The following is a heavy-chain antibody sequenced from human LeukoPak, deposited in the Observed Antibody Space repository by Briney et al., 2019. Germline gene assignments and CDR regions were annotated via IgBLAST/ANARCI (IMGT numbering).Heavy chain of an antibody. V-gene: IGHV4-31*03. Sequence: SETLSLTCTVSGGSISSGGYYWSWIRQHPGKGLEWIGYIYYSGSTYYNPSLKSRVTISVDTSKNQFSLKLSSVTAADTAVYYCARMRVRGVFLYYFDYWGQGTLVTVSS. CDR2: IYYSGST. D-gene: IGHD3-10*01. J-gene: IGHJ4*02. CDR3: ARMRVRGVFLYYFDY. CDR1: GGSISSGGYY.